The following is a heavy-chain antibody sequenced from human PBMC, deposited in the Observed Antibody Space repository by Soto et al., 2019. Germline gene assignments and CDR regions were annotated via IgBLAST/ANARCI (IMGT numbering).Heavy chain of an antibody. CDR2: ISQNGNRQ. D-gene: IGHD5-12*01. CDR3: SKTVDSAYDYWGTYSAY. J-gene: IGHJ4*02. CDR1: GFVFGANA. V-gene: IGHV3-30-3*02. Sequence: QVRLEESGGGGVQAGTSLSLSCVASGFVFGANAMHWVRQAPGKALEWVSMISQNGNRQHYADSVKGRFNISRDNSKNGLFLRMDGLRAADTAMYYCSKTVDSAYDYWGTYSAYCGQGTLVTVSS.